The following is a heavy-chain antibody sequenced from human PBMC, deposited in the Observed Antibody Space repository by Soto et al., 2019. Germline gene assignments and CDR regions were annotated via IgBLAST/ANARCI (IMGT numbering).Heavy chain of an antibody. V-gene: IGHV1-18*01. Sequence: QVHLVQSGAEVKKPGASVKVSCKASGYTFPSYGISWLRQAPGPGLVWMGWISANNGHTKYTQNFQGRVTMTTDIFTGTVPMELRGLRSDDTAVYYCARGGGGWPDHWGQGPLGTVSA. CDR3: ARGGGGWPDH. CDR1: GYTFPSYG. J-gene: IGHJ4*02. CDR2: ISANNGHT. D-gene: IGHD6-19*01.